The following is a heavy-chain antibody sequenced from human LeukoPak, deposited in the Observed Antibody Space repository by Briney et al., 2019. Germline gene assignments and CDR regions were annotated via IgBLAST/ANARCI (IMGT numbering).Heavy chain of an antibody. Sequence: ASVKVSCKASRGTFRYYAISWVRQAPGQGLEWMGGIIPLPGTANYAQKFQGRVTITADESTSTAYMELSSLTSEDTAVYYCARMYSGYDSDNYWGQGTLVTVSS. D-gene: IGHD5-12*01. CDR3: ARMYSGYDSDNY. V-gene: IGHV1-69*13. CDR1: RGTFRYYA. CDR2: IIPLPGTA. J-gene: IGHJ4*02.